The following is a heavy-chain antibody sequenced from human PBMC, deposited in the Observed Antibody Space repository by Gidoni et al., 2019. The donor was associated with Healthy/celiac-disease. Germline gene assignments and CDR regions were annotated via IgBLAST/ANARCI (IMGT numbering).Heavy chain of an antibody. V-gene: IGHV4-59*02. CDR2: IYYSGST. D-gene: IGHD6-6*01. Sequence: VQLQESGPGLVKPSETLSLAGTVSGGAVSSYYWSWIRQPPGKGLEWIVYIYYSGSTNYNPSLKSRVTISVDTSKNPFSLKLSSVTAADTAVYYCARGEAIAAREAYYFDYWGQGTLVTVSS. CDR1: GGAVSSYY. CDR3: ARGEAIAAREAYYFDY. J-gene: IGHJ4*02.